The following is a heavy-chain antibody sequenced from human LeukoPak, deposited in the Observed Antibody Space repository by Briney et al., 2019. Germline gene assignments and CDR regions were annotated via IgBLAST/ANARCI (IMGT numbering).Heavy chain of an antibody. CDR1: GFTFDDYA. Sequence: GGSLRLSCGASGFTFDDYAMHWVRQAPGKGLEWVSLISWDGGSTYYADSVKGRFTISRDNSKNSLYLQMNSLRAEDTALYYCACRGGTGDFGYWGQGTLVTVSS. J-gene: IGHJ4*02. D-gene: IGHD3-16*01. V-gene: IGHV3-43D*04. CDR2: ISWDGGST. CDR3: ACRGGTGDFGY.